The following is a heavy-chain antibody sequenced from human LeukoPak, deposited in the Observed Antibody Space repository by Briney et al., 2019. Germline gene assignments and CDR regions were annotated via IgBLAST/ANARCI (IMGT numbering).Heavy chain of an antibody. CDR3: ARQVSVVPAAKYYYYYMDV. V-gene: IGHV4-34*01. CDR1: GGSFSGYY. D-gene: IGHD2-2*01. Sequence: SETLSLTCGVYGGSFSGYYWSWIRQPPGKGLEWIGEIHPSGSPSYNPSLKSRVTISVDTSKNQFSLKLSSVTAADTAVYYCARQVSVVPAAKYYYYYMDVWGKGTTVTVSS. CDR2: IHPSGSP. J-gene: IGHJ6*03.